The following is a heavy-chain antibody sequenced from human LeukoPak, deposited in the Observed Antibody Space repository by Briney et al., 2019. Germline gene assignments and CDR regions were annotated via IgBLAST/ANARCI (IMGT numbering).Heavy chain of an antibody. CDR3: AKDDCSGGSCYWYFDL. CDR2: IWYDGSNK. Sequence: GRSLRLSCAASGFTFSSYGMHWVRQAPGKGLEWVAVIWYDGSNKYYADSVKGRFTISRDNSKNTLYLQMNSLRAEDTAVYYCAKDDCSGGSCYWYFDLWGRGTLVTVSS. J-gene: IGHJ2*01. CDR1: GFTFSSYG. V-gene: IGHV3-33*06. D-gene: IGHD2-15*01.